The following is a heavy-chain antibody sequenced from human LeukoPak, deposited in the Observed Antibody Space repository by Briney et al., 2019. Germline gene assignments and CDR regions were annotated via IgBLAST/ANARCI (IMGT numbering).Heavy chain of an antibody. CDR2: INPNSGGT. D-gene: IGHD2-2*01. V-gene: IGHV1-2*02. J-gene: IGHJ4*02. Sequence: GASVKVSCKASGYTFTGYYMHWVRQAPGQGLEWMGWINPNSGGTNYAQKFQGRVTMTRDTSISTAYMELSRLRSDDTAAYYCARDCSSTSCSDYWGQGTLVTVSS. CDR3: ARDCSSTSCSDY. CDR1: GYTFTGYY.